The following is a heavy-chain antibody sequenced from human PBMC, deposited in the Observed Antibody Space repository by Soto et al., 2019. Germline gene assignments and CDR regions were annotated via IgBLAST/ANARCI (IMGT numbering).Heavy chain of an antibody. CDR1: GYTFTGDY. J-gene: IGHJ6*02. Sequence: QVQLVQSGAEVKKPGASVKVSCQASGYTFTGDYMHWVRQAPGQGLEWLGRINPNSGVTNYAQNFEGTVTMTRDTSTSTAYMEISWLTFDDTAVYYCARDFNYYTMDVWGQGTTVTVSS. CDR2: INPNSGVT. V-gene: IGHV1-2*02. CDR3: ARDFNYYTMDV.